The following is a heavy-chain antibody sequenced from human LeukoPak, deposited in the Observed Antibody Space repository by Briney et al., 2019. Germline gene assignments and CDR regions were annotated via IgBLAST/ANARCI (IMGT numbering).Heavy chain of an antibody. CDR2: TSDDGSAK. Sequence: PGGSLRLSCAASGFTFNSYAMHWVRQAPGKGLQWLALTSDDGSAKYYADSVKGRFTISRDNSQNTLYLQMNSLRADETAIYYCARAPGGFHGDYSPIAYWGQGTLVTVSS. D-gene: IGHD4-17*01. CDR1: GFTFNSYA. J-gene: IGHJ4*02. CDR3: ARAPGGFHGDYSPIAY. V-gene: IGHV3-30-3*01.